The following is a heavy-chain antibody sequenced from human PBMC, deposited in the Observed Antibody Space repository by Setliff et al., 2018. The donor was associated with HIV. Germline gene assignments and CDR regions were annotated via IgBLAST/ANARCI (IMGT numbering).Heavy chain of an antibody. CDR3: ARLERSYHYDSVAAKDAFDI. D-gene: IGHD3-22*01. CDR1: GYSFTSYW. V-gene: IGHV5-51*01. J-gene: IGHJ3*02. Sequence: PGESLKISCKGSGYSFTSYWIGWVRQMPGKGLEWMGIIYPGDSDTRYSPSFQGQVTISADKSISTAYLQWSSLKASDTAMYYCARLERSYHYDSVAAKDAFDIWGQGTMVTV. CDR2: IYPGDSDT.